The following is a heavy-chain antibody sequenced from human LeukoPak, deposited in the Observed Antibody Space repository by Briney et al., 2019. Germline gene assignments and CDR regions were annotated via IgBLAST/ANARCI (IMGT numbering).Heavy chain of an antibody. V-gene: IGHV1-2*02. CDR2: INPNSGGT. CDR1: GGTFSSYA. J-gene: IGHJ6*02. CDR3: ARAHCSSTSCYTPLYYYYYGMDV. D-gene: IGHD2-2*02. Sequence: ASVKVSCKASGGTFSSYAISWVRQAPGQGLEWMGWINPNSGGTNYAQKFQGRVTMTRDTSISTAYMELSRLRSDDTAVYYCARAHCSSTSCYTPLYYYYYGMDVWGQGTTVTVSS.